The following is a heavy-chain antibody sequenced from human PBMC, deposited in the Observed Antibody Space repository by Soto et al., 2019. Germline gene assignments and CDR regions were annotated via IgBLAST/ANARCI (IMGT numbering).Heavy chain of an antibody. CDR3: ERDKITCVFDY. D-gene: IGHD3-10*01. V-gene: IGHV4-34*01. CDR1: GGSFSGYY. J-gene: IGHJ4*02. Sequence: QVQLQQWGAGLLKPSETLSLTCAVYGGSFSGYYWTWIRQPPGTGLEWIGEINHSGSTNYNPSLKSRVTISVDTSKNQVSLKLTSVTAADTAVYDCERDKITCVFDYWGQGTLVTVSS. CDR2: INHSGST.